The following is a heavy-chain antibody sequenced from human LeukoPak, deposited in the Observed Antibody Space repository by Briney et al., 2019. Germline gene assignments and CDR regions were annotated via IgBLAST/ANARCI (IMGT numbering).Heavy chain of an antibody. J-gene: IGHJ6*02. CDR1: GFTFRSYW. V-gene: IGHV3-7*03. CDR2: IKQDGSEK. Sequence: GGSLRLSCAASGFTFRSYWVSWVRQAPGKGLEWVANIKQDGSEKYYVDSVKGRFTISRDNSKNTLYLQINNLRAEDTAVYYCAEGARITETTVAPVVWGRGTTVTVSS. CDR3: AEGARITETTVAPVV. D-gene: IGHD1-7*01.